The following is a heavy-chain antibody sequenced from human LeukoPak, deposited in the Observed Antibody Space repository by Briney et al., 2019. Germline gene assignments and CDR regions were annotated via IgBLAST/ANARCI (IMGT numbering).Heavy chain of an antibody. V-gene: IGHV3-30*02. CDR3: ARDCAVAVWTFDY. Sequence: GGSLRLSCAASGFTFSSYGMHWVRQAPGKGLEWVAFIRYDGSNKYYADSVKGRFTISRDNSKNTLYLQMNSLRAEDTAVYYCARDCAVAVWTFDYWGQGTLVTVSS. J-gene: IGHJ4*02. D-gene: IGHD6-19*01. CDR1: GFTFSSYG. CDR2: IRYDGSNK.